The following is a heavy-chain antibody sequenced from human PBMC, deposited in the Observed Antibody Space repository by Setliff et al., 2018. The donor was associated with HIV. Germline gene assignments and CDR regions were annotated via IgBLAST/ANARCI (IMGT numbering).Heavy chain of an antibody. D-gene: IGHD3-3*01. CDR1: GFTFSSYT. CDR3: ARERLAYYDFWSGYPPFDY. V-gene: IGHV3-30*04. J-gene: IGHJ4*02. CDR2: ISYDGSNK. Sequence: GGSLRLSCAASGFTFSSYTLHWVRQAPGKGLEWVALISYDGSNKYYADSVRGRFTISRDDSRNTLYLQMNSLRADDTAVYYCARERLAYYDFWSGYPPFDYWDQGTLVTVSS.